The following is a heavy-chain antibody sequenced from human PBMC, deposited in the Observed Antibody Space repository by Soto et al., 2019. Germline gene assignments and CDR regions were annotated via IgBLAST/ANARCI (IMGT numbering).Heavy chain of an antibody. Sequence: QITLKESGPTLVKPTQTPTLTCTFSGFSLSTSGVGVGWIRQPPGKALEWLALIYWDDDKRYSPSLKTRLTITKDTSKNQVVLTMTNMDPVDTATYYCTHSAYSSSWYGVLVDYWGQGTLVTVSS. V-gene: IGHV2-5*02. J-gene: IGHJ4*02. CDR1: GFSLSTSGVG. CDR2: IYWDDDK. CDR3: THSAYSSSWYGVLVDY. D-gene: IGHD6-13*01.